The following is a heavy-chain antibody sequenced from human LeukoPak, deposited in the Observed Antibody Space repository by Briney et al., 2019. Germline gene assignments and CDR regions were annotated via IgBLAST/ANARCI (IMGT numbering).Heavy chain of an antibody. J-gene: IGHJ4*02. D-gene: IGHD1-26*01. Sequence: GGSLRLSCAASEFTFSTYWMHWVRQAPGKGLVWASRISSDGRSTSYADSVKGRFTISRDNAKTTLYLQMNSLRAEDTAVYYCARSDGSYYGKFDSWGQGTLVTVSS. CDR3: ARSDGSYYGKFDS. CDR2: ISSDGRST. V-gene: IGHV3-74*01. CDR1: EFTFSTYW.